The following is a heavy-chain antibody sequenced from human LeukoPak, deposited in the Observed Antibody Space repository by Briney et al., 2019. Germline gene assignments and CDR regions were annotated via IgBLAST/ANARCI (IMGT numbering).Heavy chain of an antibody. J-gene: IGHJ4*02. Sequence: PGRSLRLSCAASGFTFSSYAMHWVRQAPGKGLEWVAVISYDGSNKYYADSVKGRFTISRDNSKNTLYLQMNSLRAEDTAVYYCARVMQGWFGEAAYFDYWGQGTLVTVSS. CDR2: ISYDGSNK. CDR3: ARVMQGWFGEAAYFDY. CDR1: GFTFSSYA. D-gene: IGHD3-10*01. V-gene: IGHV3-30*07.